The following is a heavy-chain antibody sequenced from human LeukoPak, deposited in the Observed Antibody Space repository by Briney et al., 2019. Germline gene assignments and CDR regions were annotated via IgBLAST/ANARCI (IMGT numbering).Heavy chain of an antibody. V-gene: IGHV3-7*01. J-gene: IGHJ4*02. CDR1: GFSFSSFW. CDR2: ISQDESHK. D-gene: IGHD2-21*01. CDR3: GGEPRSMAY. Sequence: PGGSLRLSCAASGFSFSSFWMSWVRQAPGKGLEWVASISQDESHKYYLDSVKGRFTISRDNAKNSLFLQVNSLRVEDTAVYYCGGEPRSMAYWGQGTLVTVSS.